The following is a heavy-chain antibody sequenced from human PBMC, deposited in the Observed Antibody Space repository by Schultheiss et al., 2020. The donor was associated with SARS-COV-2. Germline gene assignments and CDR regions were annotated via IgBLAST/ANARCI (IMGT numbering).Heavy chain of an antibody. CDR3: AKEVIAEVSDDY. CDR2: ISYDGSNK. J-gene: IGHJ4*02. CDR1: GFTFSDYY. V-gene: IGHV3-30*18. Sequence: GGSLRLSCAASGFTFSDYYMSWVRQAPGKGLEWVAVISYDGSNKYYADSVKGRFTISRDNSKNTLYLQMNSLRAEDTAVYYCAKEVIAEVSDDYWGQGTLVTVSS. D-gene: IGHD6-13*01.